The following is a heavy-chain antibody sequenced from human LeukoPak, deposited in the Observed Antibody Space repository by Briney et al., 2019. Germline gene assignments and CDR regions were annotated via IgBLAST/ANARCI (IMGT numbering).Heavy chain of an antibody. J-gene: IGHJ3*02. CDR3: ARDRATTVTTGAFDI. V-gene: IGHV4-38-2*02. D-gene: IGHD4-17*01. Sequence: PSETLSLTCAVSGYSISSGYYWGWIRQSPGTGLEGIGSVYHSGSTYYNSSLQSRVTISVDTSKNQFSLNLSSVTAADTAVYYCARDRATTVTTGAFDIWGRGTMVTVSS. CDR2: VYHSGST. CDR1: GYSISSGYY.